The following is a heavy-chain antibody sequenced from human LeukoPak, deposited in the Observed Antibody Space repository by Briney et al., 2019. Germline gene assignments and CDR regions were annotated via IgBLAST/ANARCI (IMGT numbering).Heavy chain of an antibody. D-gene: IGHD3-22*01. CDR3: AAESNYYDSSGYYAFDI. CDR1: GYTFTSYY. V-gene: IGHV1-46*01. CDR2: INPSGGST. J-gene: IGHJ3*02. Sequence: ASVKVSCKASGYTFTSYYMHWVRQAPGQGLEWMGIINPSGGSTSYAQKFQGRVTITRDMSTSTAYMELSSLRSEDTAVYYCAAESNYYDSSGYYAFDIWGQGTMVTVSS.